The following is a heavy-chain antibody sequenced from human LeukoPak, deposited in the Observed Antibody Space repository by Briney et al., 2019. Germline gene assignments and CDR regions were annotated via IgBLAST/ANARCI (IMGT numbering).Heavy chain of an antibody. CDR3: AREGDDSSGYPTY. J-gene: IGHJ4*02. D-gene: IGHD3-22*01. CDR2: ISYDGSNK. CDR1: GFTFSSYA. Sequence: GGSLRLSCAASGFTFSSYAMHWVRQAPGKGLEWVAVISYDGSNKYYADSVKGRFTISRDNSKNTLYLQMNSLRAEDTAVCYCAREGDDSSGYPTYWGQGTLVTVSS. V-gene: IGHV3-30*04.